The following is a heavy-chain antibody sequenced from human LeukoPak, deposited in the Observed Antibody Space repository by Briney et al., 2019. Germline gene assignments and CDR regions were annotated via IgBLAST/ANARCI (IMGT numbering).Heavy chain of an antibody. V-gene: IGHV3-53*01. J-gene: IGHJ4*02. CDR2: IYSGGST. CDR3: AGTARHGDYY. CDR1: GFTVSSNY. D-gene: IGHD4-17*01. Sequence: PWGSLRLSCAASGFTVSSNYMSWVRQAPGRGLEWVSVIYSGGSTYYADSVKGRFTISRDNSKNTLSLQMNSLRAEDTAVYYCAGTARHGDYYWGQGALVTVSS.